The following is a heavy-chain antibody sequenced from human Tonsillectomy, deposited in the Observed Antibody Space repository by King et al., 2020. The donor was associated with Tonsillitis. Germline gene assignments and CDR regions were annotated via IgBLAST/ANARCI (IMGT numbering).Heavy chain of an antibody. Sequence: QLVQSGAEVKKPGASVKVSCKVSGYTLTELSIHWVRQAPGKGLEWMGGFDPEDGETIYAQKFQGRVTVTEDTSTDTAYMELSSLRSEDTALYYCAAVVRGFGDLSFDYWGQGTLVTVSS. CDR3: AAVVRGFGDLSFDY. J-gene: IGHJ4*02. D-gene: IGHD4-17*01. CDR1: GYTLTELS. V-gene: IGHV1-24*01. CDR2: FDPEDGET.